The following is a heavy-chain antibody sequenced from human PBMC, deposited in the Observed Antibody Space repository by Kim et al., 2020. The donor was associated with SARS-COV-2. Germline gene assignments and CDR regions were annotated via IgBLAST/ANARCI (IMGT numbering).Heavy chain of an antibody. CDR3: ARDRPWDSYGYVDY. D-gene: IGHD5-18*01. Sequence: ADSVKGRFTISRDNAKNSLYLQMNSLRDEDTAVYYCARDRPWDSYGYVDYWGQGTLVTVSS. J-gene: IGHJ4*02. V-gene: IGHV3-48*02.